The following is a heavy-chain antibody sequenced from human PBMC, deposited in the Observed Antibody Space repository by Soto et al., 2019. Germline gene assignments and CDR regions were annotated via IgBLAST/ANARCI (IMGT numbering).Heavy chain of an antibody. CDR1: GGSISSSSYY. Sequence: PXETLSLTCTVSGGSISSSSYYWGWIRQPPGKGLEWIGSIYYSGSTYYNPSLKSRVTISVDTSKNQFSLKLSSVTAADTAVYYCAIANLLSFVWGQGTLVTVSS. CDR2: IYYSGST. V-gene: IGHV4-39*01. CDR3: AIANLLSFV. D-gene: IGHD1-26*01. J-gene: IGHJ1*01.